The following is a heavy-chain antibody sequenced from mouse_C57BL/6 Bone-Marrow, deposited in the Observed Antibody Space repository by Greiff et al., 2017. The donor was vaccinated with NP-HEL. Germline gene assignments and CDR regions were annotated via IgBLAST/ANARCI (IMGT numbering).Heavy chain of an antibody. D-gene: IGHD1-3*01. J-gene: IGHJ3*01. V-gene: IGHV5-4*01. CDR2: ISDGGSYT. CDR3: ARDLNNCAFAY. Sequence: EVKVVESGGGLVKPGGSLKLSCAASGFTFSSYAMSWVRQTPEKRLEWVATISDGGSYTYYPDNVKGRFTISRDNAKNNLYLQMSHLKSEDTAMYYCARDLNNCAFAYWRQGTLVTVSA. CDR1: GFTFSSYA.